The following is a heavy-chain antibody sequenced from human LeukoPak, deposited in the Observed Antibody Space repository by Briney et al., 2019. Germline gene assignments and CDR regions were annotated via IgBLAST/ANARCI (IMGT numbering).Heavy chain of an antibody. CDR2: INAGNGNT. CDR3: ARVGFGELSYFDY. D-gene: IGHD3-10*01. Sequence: ASVKVSCKASGYTFTSYGISWVRQAPGQRLEWMGWINAGNGNTKYSQKFQGRVTITRDTSASTAYMELSSLRSEDTAVYYCARVGFGELSYFDYWGQGTLVTVSS. V-gene: IGHV1-3*01. J-gene: IGHJ4*02. CDR1: GYTFTSYG.